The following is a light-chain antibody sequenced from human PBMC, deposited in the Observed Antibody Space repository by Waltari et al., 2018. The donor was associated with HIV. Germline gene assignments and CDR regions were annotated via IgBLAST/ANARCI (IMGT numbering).Light chain of an antibody. Sequence: QSALTQPRSVSGSPGQSVTIPCTGTSSDAGGYKYVSWYQQHPGKAPKLMIYDVSKRPSGVPDRFSGSKSGNTASLTISGLQAEDEADYYCCSYAGLKVFGTGTKVTVL. CDR1: SSDAGGYKY. V-gene: IGLV2-11*01. CDR3: CSYAGLKV. CDR2: DVS. J-gene: IGLJ1*01.